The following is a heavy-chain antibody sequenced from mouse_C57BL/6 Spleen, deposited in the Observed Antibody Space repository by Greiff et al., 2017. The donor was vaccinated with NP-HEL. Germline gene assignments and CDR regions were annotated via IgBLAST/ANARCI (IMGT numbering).Heavy chain of an antibody. D-gene: IGHD1-1*01. V-gene: IGHV1-69*01. Sequence: VQLQQPGAELVMPGASVKLSCKASGYTFTSYWMHWVKQRPGQGLEWIGEIDPSDSYTNYNQKFKGKSTLTVDKSSSTAYMQLSSLTSEDSAVYYCASHYYGPLAYWGQVTLVTVSA. CDR2: IDPSDSYT. J-gene: IGHJ3*01. CDR1: GYTFTSYW. CDR3: ASHYYGPLAY.